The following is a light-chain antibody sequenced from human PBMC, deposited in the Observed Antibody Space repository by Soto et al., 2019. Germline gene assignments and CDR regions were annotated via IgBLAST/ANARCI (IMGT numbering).Light chain of an antibody. CDR2: VGS. CDR1: SSDIGSYNL. CDR3: CSYASSGVI. V-gene: IGLV2-23*01. Sequence: QSALTQPASVSGSPGQSITISCTGTSSDIGSYNLVSWYQQYPGKAPKLMIYVGSKRPSGVSNRFSGSKSGNKASLTISGVQAEDEADYYCCSYASSGVIFGGGTKLTVL. J-gene: IGLJ2*01.